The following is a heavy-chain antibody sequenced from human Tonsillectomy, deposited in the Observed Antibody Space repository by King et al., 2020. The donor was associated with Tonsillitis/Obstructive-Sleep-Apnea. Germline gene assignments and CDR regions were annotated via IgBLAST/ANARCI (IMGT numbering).Heavy chain of an antibody. V-gene: IGHV3-33*01. CDR3: ARVGQDYDSTPYYMDV. D-gene: IGHD3-3*01. Sequence: VQLVESGGGVVQPGRSLRLSCAASGFSFSNYGMHWVRQAPGKGLEWVAFIWYDGSNTYFADSVKGRFTISRDNAKNSLYLQMNSLRAEDTAVYYCARVGQDYDSTPYYMDVWGKGTTVTVSS. J-gene: IGHJ6*03. CDR2: IWYDGSNT. CDR1: GFSFSNYG.